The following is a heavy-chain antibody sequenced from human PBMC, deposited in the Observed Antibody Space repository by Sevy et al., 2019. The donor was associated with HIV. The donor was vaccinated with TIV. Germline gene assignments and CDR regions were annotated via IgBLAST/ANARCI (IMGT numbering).Heavy chain of an antibody. D-gene: IGHD3-16*02. CDR3: AKDLSGLPEYFQQ. CDR2: ISGSGGST. V-gene: IGHV3-23*01. Sequence: GGSLRLSCAASGFTFSNYAMNWVRQAPGKGLEWVSGISGSGGSTYYADSVKGRFTISRDNSKNTVLLQMNSLRPKDTAVYYCAKDLSGLPEYFQQWGQGTLVTVSS. CDR1: GFTFSNYA. J-gene: IGHJ1*01.